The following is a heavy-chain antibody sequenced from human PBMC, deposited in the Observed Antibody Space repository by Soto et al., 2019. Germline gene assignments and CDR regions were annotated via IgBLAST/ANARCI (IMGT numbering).Heavy chain of an antibody. CDR2: LWADGSRQ. V-gene: IGHV3-33*01. CDR3: VRGTGYWGLRDN. Sequence: QVQLVESGGGVIQPGKSLRLSCAASGFAFSADAMHWVRQAPGKGLEWVAVLWADGSRQFYLDSVKGRFSISRDNSKNTLYLQMNNLRIDDTAMYFGVRGTGYWGLRDNWGQGTLVSVSS. CDR1: GFAFSADA. J-gene: IGHJ4*02. D-gene: IGHD3-9*01.